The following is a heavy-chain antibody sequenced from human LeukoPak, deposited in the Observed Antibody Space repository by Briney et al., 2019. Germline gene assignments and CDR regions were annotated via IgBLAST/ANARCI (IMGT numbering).Heavy chain of an antibody. CDR2: ISGSGGST. J-gene: IGHJ4*02. Sequence: EGSLRLSCAASGFTFSSYGMSWVRQAPGKGLEWVSAISGSGGSTYYADSVKGRFTISRDNSKNTLYLQMNSLRAEDTAVYYCAKRSGYLFDYWGQGTLVTVSS. CDR3: AKRSGYLFDY. V-gene: IGHV3-23*01. CDR1: GFTFSSYG. D-gene: IGHD3-22*01.